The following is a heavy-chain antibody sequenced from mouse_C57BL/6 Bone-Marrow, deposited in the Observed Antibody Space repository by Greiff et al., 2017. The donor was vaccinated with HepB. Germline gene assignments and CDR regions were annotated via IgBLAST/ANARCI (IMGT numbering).Heavy chain of an antibody. CDR3: ARTYGYDLYYFDY. Sequence: EVQLQQSGPELVKPGASVKISCKASGYTFTDYYMDWVKQRHGQGLEWIGDINPTNGDTNYNQKFKGKATLTVDKSSSTAYMELRSLTSEDTAVYYCARTYGYDLYYFDYWGQGTTLTVSS. CDR1: GYTFTDYY. D-gene: IGHD2-2*01. CDR2: INPTNGDT. J-gene: IGHJ2*01. V-gene: IGHV1-18*01.